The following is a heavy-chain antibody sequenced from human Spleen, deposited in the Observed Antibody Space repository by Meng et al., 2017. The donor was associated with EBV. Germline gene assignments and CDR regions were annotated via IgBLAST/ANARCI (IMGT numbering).Heavy chain of an antibody. J-gene: IGHJ5*02. Sequence: QVQLQEAGPGRVKPSGTLSLNCAGSGGSISSSNWGNWVRQAPGKGLEWIGEIYHSGSTSYNPSLESRVTISIDKSKNQVSLKLTSVTAADTAVYYCAQRERWGLDPWGQGTLVTVSS. CDR3: AQRERWGLDP. D-gene: IGHD3-16*01. CDR2: IYHSGST. V-gene: IGHV4-4*02. CDR1: GGSISSSNW.